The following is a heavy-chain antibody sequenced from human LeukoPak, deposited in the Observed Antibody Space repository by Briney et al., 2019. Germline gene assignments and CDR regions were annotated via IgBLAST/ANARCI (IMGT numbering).Heavy chain of an antibody. CDR1: GFTFSSYA. J-gene: IGHJ6*03. Sequence: GGSLRLSWAASGFTFSSYAMSWVRQAPGKGLDWVSGLTGSGGNTYYADSVKGRFTISRDNSKTTLSLQMNSLRAEDAAVYYCVKFRGIQHYNYHMDVWGKGTKVTVSS. CDR2: LTGSGGNT. D-gene: IGHD3-10*01. CDR3: VKFRGIQHYNYHMDV. V-gene: IGHV3-23*01.